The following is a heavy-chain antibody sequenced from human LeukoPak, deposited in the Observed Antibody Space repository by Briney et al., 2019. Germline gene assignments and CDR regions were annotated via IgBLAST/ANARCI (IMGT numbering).Heavy chain of an antibody. V-gene: IGHV4-34*01. J-gene: IGHJ6*03. D-gene: IGHD2-2*01. CDR3: ARGIVNIVVVPAATQKTRYYYYYYMDV. CDR1: GESFKDYY. Sequence: SETLSLTCAVYGESFKDYYWNWIRQPPGKGLEWIGEINHSGSTNYNPSLKSRVTISVDTSKNQFSLKLSSVTAADTAVYYCARGIVNIVVVPAATQKTRYYYYYYMDVWGKGTTVTISS. CDR2: INHSGST.